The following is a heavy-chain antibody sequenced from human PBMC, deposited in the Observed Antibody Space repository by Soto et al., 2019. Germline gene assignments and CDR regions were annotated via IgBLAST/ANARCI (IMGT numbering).Heavy chain of an antibody. CDR2: IYYSGST. Sequence: SETLSLTCTVSGGSISSYYWSWIRQPPGKGLEWIGYIYYSGSTNYNPSLKSRVTISVDTSKNQFSLKLSSVTAADTAVYYCASILSKLDAFDIWGQGTMVTVSS. D-gene: IGHD3-9*01. CDR1: GGSISSYY. V-gene: IGHV4-59*01. J-gene: IGHJ3*02. CDR3: ASILSKLDAFDI.